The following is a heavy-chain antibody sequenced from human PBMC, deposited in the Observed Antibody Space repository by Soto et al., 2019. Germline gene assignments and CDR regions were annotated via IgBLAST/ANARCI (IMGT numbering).Heavy chain of an antibody. V-gene: IGHV3-23*01. CDR2: ISGSTSST. D-gene: IGHD3-16*02. CDR3: AKDRGFIAPFAY. Sequence: EVQLLESGGGLVQPGGSLRLSCAASGFAFSSYAMSWVRQAPGKGLEWVSSISGSTSSTYYADAVKGRFTISRDNSNNTLYQQMNSLSAENTAVYYCAKDRGFIAPFAYGGQGALVTVSS. J-gene: IGHJ4*02. CDR1: GFAFSSYA.